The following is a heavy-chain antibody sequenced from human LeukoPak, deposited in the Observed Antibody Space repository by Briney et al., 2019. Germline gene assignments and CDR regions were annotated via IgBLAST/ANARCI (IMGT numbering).Heavy chain of an antibody. J-gene: IGHJ3*02. D-gene: IGHD3-10*01. CDR2: IYSGGST. Sequence: GGSLRLSCAASGFTVSSNYMSWVRQAPGKGLEWVSVIYSGGSTYYADPVKGRFTISRDNSKNTLYLQMNSLRAEDTAVYYCARARGSGSSYAFDIWGQGTMVAVSS. CDR3: ARARGSGSSYAFDI. CDR1: GFTVSSNY. V-gene: IGHV3-66*01.